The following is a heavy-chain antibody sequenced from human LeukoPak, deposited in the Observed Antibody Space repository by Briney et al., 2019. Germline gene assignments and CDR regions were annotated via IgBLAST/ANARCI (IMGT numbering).Heavy chain of an antibody. Sequence: PGGSLRLSCAASRFTFSSHAMHWVRQAPGKGLEWVAVISYDGSNKYYAESVKGRFTISRDNSKNTLYLQMNSLRAEDTAVYYCARNGGYSYGYDPYYFDYWGQGTLVTVSS. J-gene: IGHJ4*02. CDR1: RFTFSSHA. V-gene: IGHV3-30*04. CDR2: ISYDGSNK. CDR3: ARNGGYSYGYDPYYFDY. D-gene: IGHD5-18*01.